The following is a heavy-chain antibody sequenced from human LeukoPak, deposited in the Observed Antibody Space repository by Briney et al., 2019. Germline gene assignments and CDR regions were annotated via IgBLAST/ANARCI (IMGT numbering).Heavy chain of an antibody. CDR2: IYYSGST. D-gene: IGHD1-26*01. J-gene: IGHJ6*02. CDR1: GGSISSYY. CDR3: ARASGSYPYYYYGMDV. V-gene: IGHV4-59*01. Sequence: SETLSLTCTVSGGSISSYYWSWIRQPPGKGLEWIGYIYYSGSTNYNPSLKSRDTISVDTSKNQFSLKLSSVTAADTAVYYCARASGSYPYYYYGMDVWGQGTTVTVSS.